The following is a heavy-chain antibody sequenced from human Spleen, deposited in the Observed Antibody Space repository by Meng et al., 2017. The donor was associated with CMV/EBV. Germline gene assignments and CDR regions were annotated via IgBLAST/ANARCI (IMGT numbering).Heavy chain of an antibody. CDR3: ARGGTYSDDYYGMDV. D-gene: IGHD1-26*01. J-gene: IGHJ6*02. CDR1: RVPFDSHT. V-gene: IGHV1-69*08. Sequence: SRVPFDSHTVSWVRQAPGQGLEWMGRIIPLFGATLYAQKFQGRVTIRADKSTGTAYVEVNSLRPEDTAVYYCARGGTYSDDYYGMDVWGLGTMVTVSS. CDR2: IIPLFGAT.